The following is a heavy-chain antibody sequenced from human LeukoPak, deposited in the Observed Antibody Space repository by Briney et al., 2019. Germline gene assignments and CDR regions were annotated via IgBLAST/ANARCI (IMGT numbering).Heavy chain of an antibody. J-gene: IGHJ4*02. CDR1: GFTFSRYW. V-gene: IGHV3-74*01. CDR2: IKSDGSNT. CDR3: ARDYCGGNNLCFADF. Sequence: GGSLRLSCVASGFTFSRYWMHWVRQAPGKGLVWVSRIKSDGSNTSYADSVKGRFTISRDNAKNTLYLQMNSLRAEDTAVYYCARDYCGGNNLCFADFWGQGTLVTVSS. D-gene: IGHD4-23*01.